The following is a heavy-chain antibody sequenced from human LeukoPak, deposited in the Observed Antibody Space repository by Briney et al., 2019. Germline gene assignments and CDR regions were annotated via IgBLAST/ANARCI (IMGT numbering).Heavy chain of an antibody. CDR3: WGFDSSGYSGPSVDAFDI. CDR1: RFTFSSYG. V-gene: IGHV3-30*02. J-gene: IGHJ3*02. Sequence: GGSLRLSCAASRFTFSSYGMHWVRQAPGKGLEWVAFIRYDGSNKYHADSVKGRFTISRDNSKNTLYLQMNSLRAEDTAVYYCWGFDSSGYSGPSVDAFDIWGQGTMVTVSS. D-gene: IGHD3-22*01. CDR2: IRYDGSNK.